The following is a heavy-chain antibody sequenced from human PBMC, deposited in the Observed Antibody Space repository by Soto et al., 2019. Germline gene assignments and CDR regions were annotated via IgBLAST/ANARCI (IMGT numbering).Heavy chain of an antibody. J-gene: IGHJ4*02. V-gene: IGHV4-4*02. CDR1: GGSISSSNW. CDR3: ARADYYGSGSYYPSDY. CDR2: IYHSGST. D-gene: IGHD3-10*01. Sequence: PSETLSLTCAVSGGSISSSNWWSWVRQPPGKGLEWIGEIYHSGSTNYNPYLKSRVTISVDKSKNQFSLKLSSVTAADTAVYYCARADYYGSGSYYPSDYWGQGTLVTVSS.